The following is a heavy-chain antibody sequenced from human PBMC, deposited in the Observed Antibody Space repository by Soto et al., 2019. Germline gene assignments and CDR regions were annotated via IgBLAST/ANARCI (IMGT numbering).Heavy chain of an antibody. CDR3: ARDANYYYYMDV. CDR2: IYYSGST. V-gene: IGHV4-31*03. J-gene: IGHJ6*03. Sequence: NPSETLSLTCTVSGGSISSGGYYWSWIRQHPGKGLEWIGYIYYSGSTHYNPSLKSRVTISVDTSKNQFSLKLSSVTAADTAVYYCARDANYYYYMDVWGKGTTVTVSS. CDR1: GGSISSGGYY.